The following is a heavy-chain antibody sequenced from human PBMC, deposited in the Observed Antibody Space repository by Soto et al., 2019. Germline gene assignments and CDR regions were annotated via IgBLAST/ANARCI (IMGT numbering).Heavy chain of an antibody. CDR3: ARQTDIVLMVYANYFDY. V-gene: IGHV4-39*01. J-gene: IGHJ4*02. CDR1: GGSISSSSYY. CDR2: IYYSGST. D-gene: IGHD2-8*01. Sequence: NPSETLSLTCTVSGGSISSSSYYWGWIRQPPGKGLEWIGSIYYSGSTYYNPSLKSRVTISVDTSKNQFSLKLSSVTAADTAVYYCARQTDIVLMVYANYFDYWGQGTLVTVSS.